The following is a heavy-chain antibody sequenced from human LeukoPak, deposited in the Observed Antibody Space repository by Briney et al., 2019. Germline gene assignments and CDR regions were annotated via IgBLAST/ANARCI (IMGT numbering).Heavy chain of an antibody. CDR3: ASASRGWLQLRAFDI. V-gene: IGHV1-69*13. Sequence: SVKVSCTASGGTFSSYAISWVRQAPGQGLEWMGGIIPIFGTANYAQRFQGRVTITADESTSTAYMELSSLRSEDTAVYYCASASRGWLQLRAFDIWGQGTMVTVSS. CDR1: GGTFSSYA. D-gene: IGHD5-24*01. J-gene: IGHJ3*02. CDR2: IIPIFGTA.